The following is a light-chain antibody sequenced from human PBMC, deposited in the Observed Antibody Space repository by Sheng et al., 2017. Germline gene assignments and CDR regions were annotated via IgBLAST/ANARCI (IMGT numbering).Light chain of an antibody. CDR1: QSVSSNS. CDR2: GAS. V-gene: IGKV3-20*01. J-gene: IGKJ1*01. CDR3: QQYVTSRT. Sequence: EIVLTQSPGTLSLSPGERATLSCRASQSVSSNSLAWYQQRPGQAPRLLIYGASRRATGIQTGSVAVGLGQTFTLTITRLEPEDFAVYYCQQYVTSRTFGQGTEGGNQT.